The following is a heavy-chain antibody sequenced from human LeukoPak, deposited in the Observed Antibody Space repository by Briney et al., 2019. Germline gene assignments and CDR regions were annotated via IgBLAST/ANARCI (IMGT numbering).Heavy chain of an antibody. D-gene: IGHD1-26*01. Sequence: PGGSLRLSCAASGFTFDDYAMSWVRQAPGKGLEWVSVISGSGGSTYYADSVKGRFTISRDNSKNTLYLQMNSLRAEDTAVYYCAKNSGSYPPVDYWGQGTLVTVSS. CDR2: ISGSGGST. J-gene: IGHJ4*02. V-gene: IGHV3-23*01. CDR1: GFTFDDYA. CDR3: AKNSGSYPPVDY.